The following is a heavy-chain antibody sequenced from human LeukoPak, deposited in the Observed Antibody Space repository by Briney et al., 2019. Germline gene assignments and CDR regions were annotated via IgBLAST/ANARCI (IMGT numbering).Heavy chain of an antibody. V-gene: IGHV3-7*01. Sequence: PGGSLRLSCAASGFTFTNYWMSGVRPAPWRGVEGVASIKQDASDKYNVDSVYGRFTISRDNTKNSLFLQMIGLRAEDTALYYCVRDPVDYWGQGILVTVSS. CDR3: VRDPVDY. CDR1: GFTFTNYW. CDR2: IKQDASDK. J-gene: IGHJ4*02.